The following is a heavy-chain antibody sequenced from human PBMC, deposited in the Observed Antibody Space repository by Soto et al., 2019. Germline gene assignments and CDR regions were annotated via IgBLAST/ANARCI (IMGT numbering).Heavy chain of an antibody. CDR3: ARDTPDVLTGSSLFDY. V-gene: IGHV3-21*01. CDR1: GFTFSSYS. J-gene: IGHJ4*02. CDR2: ISSSSSYI. D-gene: IGHD3-9*01. Sequence: GGSLRLSCAASGFTFSSYSMNWVRQAPGKGLEWVSSISSSSSYIYYADSVKGRFTISRDNAKNSLYLQMNSLRAEDTAVYYCARDTPDVLTGSSLFDYWGQGTLVTVSS.